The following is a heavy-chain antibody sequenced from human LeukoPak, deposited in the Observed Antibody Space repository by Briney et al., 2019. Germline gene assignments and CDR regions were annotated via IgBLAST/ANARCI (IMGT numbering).Heavy chain of an antibody. CDR3: ASPTYYYDSSGFDY. CDR1: GFTFSSYW. D-gene: IGHD3-22*01. Sequence: GGSLRLSCAASGFTFSSYWMSWVRQAPGKGLEWVANIKQDGSEKYYVDSVKGRFTISRDNAKNSLYLQMNSLRDEDTAVYYCASPTYYYDSSGFDYWGQGTLVTVSS. CDR2: IKQDGSEK. J-gene: IGHJ4*02. V-gene: IGHV3-7*02.